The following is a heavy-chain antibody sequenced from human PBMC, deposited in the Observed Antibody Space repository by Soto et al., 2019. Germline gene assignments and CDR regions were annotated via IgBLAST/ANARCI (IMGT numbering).Heavy chain of an antibody. CDR2: VYATGTS. CDR1: GGSISSANYF. CDR3: VRDGSKTLRDCFDP. V-gene: IGHV4-30-4*01. Sequence: SETLSLTCTVSGGSISSANYFWSWIRQLPGKGLEWMGRVYATGTSDYNPSLRSRIAMSVDISKKTFSLRLRSVTAADTGVYYCVRDGSKTLRDCFDPWGQGILVTVSS. J-gene: IGHJ5*02. D-gene: IGHD4-17*01.